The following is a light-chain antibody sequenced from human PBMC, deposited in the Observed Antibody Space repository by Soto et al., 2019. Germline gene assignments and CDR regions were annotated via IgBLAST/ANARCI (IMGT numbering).Light chain of an antibody. CDR1: QSCSSY. Sequence: EIVLTQSPATLSLSPGERATLSCRASQSCSSYLAWYQQKPGQAPSLLTYDASVRATAIPARFTGSGSGTEFTLSIRRLEPEDVAVYYCPRRSPWRFGGGNKVVI. J-gene: IGKJ4*01. V-gene: IGKV3-11*01. CDR2: DAS. CDR3: PRRSPWR.